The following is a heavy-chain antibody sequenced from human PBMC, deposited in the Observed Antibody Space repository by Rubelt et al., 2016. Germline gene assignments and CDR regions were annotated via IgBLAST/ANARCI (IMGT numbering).Heavy chain of an antibody. Sequence: GESGGGLVQPGGSLKLSCAASGFTFSSYAMHWVRQAPGKGLEWVAVISYDGSNEYYADSVKGRFTISRDNSKNTLYLQMNSLRAEDTAVYYCARDQGEDWYFDLWGRGTLVTVSS. CDR2: ISYDGSNE. CDR3: ARDQGEDWYFDL. D-gene: IGHD2-21*01. CDR1: GFTFSSYA. J-gene: IGHJ2*01. V-gene: IGHV3-30*04.